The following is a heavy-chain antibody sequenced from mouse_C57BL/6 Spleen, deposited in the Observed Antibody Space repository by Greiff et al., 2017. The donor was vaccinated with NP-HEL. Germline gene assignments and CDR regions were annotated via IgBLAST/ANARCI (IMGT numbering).Heavy chain of an antibody. CDR2: ISDGGSYT. V-gene: IGHV5-4*01. Sequence: EVQVVESGGGLVKPGGSLKLSCAASGFTFSSYAMSWVRQTPEKRLEWVATISDGGSYTYYPDNVKGRFTISRDNAKNNLYLQMSHLKSEDTAMYYCARALNWDRDYAMDYWGQGTSVTVSS. J-gene: IGHJ4*01. CDR3: ARALNWDRDYAMDY. CDR1: GFTFSSYA. D-gene: IGHD4-1*01.